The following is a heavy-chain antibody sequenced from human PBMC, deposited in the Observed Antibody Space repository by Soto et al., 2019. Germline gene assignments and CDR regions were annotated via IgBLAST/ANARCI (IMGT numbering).Heavy chain of an antibody. J-gene: IGHJ4*02. V-gene: IGHV3-23*01. Sequence: EVQLLESGGGLVQPGGSLRLSCAASGFTFSSYAMSWVRQAPGKGLEWVSAISGSGGSTYYADSVKGRFTISRDKSKNTRSLQMNRLRAEDTAVYYCAKTVYYDFWSGPSRFDYWGQGTLVTVSS. CDR3: AKTVYYDFWSGPSRFDY. CDR2: ISGSGGST. D-gene: IGHD3-3*01. CDR1: GFTFSSYA.